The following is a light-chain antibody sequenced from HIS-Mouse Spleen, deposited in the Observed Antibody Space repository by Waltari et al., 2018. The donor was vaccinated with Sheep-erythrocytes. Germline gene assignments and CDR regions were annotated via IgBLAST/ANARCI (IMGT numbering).Light chain of an antibody. J-gene: IGLJ2*01. V-gene: IGLV3-10*01. CDR3: YSTDSSGNGV. Sequence: SYELTPPPSVSVSPGQTARITCSGDALPKQYAYWYQQKSGQAPVLVIYEDSKRPSGIPERFSGSSSGTMATLTISGAQVEDEADYYCYSTDSSGNGVFGGGTKLTVL. CDR2: EDS. CDR1: ALPKQY.